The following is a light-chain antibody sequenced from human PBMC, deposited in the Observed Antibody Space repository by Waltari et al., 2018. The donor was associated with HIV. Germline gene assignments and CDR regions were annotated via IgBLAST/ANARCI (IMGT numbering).Light chain of an antibody. CDR2: EVT. V-gene: IGLV2-8*01. Sequence: QSALTQPPSASGSPGQSVTISCTGTSSDIGGYTYVSWYQQHPGKAPKRIIYEVTKRPSGLPNRFSGSKSGNTASLTVSGLQAEDEADYYCVSYAGSNTVIFGGGTKLTVL. CDR3: VSYAGSNTVI. J-gene: IGLJ2*01. CDR1: SSDIGGYTY.